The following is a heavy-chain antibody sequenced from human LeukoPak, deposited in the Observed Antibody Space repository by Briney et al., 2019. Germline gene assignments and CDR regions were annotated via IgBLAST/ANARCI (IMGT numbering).Heavy chain of an antibody. D-gene: IGHD6-19*01. Sequence: ASVKVSCKASGYTFTSYDINWVRQATGQGLEWMGWMNPNSGNTGYAQRFQGRVTMTRNTSISTAYMELSSLRPEDTAVYYCTRNSGWYGISWGQGTLVTVSS. CDR2: MNPNSGNT. J-gene: IGHJ4*02. CDR1: GYTFTSYD. V-gene: IGHV1-8*01. CDR3: TRNSGWYGIS.